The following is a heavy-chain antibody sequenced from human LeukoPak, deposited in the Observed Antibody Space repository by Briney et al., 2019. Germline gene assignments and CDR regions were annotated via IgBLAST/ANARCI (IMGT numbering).Heavy chain of an antibody. CDR1: GYTFTGYY. Sequence: ASVKVSCKASGYTFTGYYMHWVRQAPGQGLEWMGWINPNSGGTNYAQKFQGRVTMTRDTSISTAYMELSRLRSDDTAVYYCARDRGGLGATDYWGQGTLVTVSS. CDR3: ARDRGGLGATDY. V-gene: IGHV1-2*02. J-gene: IGHJ4*02. CDR2: INPNSGGT. D-gene: IGHD1-26*01.